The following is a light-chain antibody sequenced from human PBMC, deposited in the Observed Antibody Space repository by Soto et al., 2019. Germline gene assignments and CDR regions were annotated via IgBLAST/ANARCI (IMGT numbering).Light chain of an antibody. CDR3: AAWDGSLNGWV. V-gene: IGLV1-44*01. J-gene: IGLJ3*02. CDR1: SSNIGINT. CDR2: TDN. Sequence: QSVLTQPPSASGTPGQRVTISCSGGSSNIGINTVNWYQQLPGTAPKVLIYTDNQRPSGVPDRFSGSKSGTSASLAISGLQSEDEADYYCAAWDGSLNGWVFGGGTKVTVL.